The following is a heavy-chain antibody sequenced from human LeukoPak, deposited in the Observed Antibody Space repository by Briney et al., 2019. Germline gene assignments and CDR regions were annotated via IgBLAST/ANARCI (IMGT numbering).Heavy chain of an antibody. CDR2: INPNSGGT. D-gene: IGHD3-9*01. V-gene: IGHV1-2*02. Sequence: ASVKVSCKASGYTFTGYYMHWVRQAPGQGLEWMGWINPNSGGTNYAQKFQGRVTMTRDTSISTAYMELSRLRSDDTAVYYCARGDILTGYVWFDPWGQGTLVTVSS. CDR1: GYTFTGYY. CDR3: ARGDILTGYVWFDP. J-gene: IGHJ5*02.